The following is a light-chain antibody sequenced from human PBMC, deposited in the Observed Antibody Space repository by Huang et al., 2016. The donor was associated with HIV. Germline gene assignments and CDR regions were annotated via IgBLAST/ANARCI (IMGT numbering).Light chain of an antibody. Sequence: EIVMTQSPDTLSVSPGERATLSCRASQSVSSNLAWYQQKPGQAPRLLIYGASTGAPGIPAWFSGSGSGPEFTLTISSLQSEDFAVYYCQQYDNWPRTFGQGTKVQIK. CDR2: GAS. J-gene: IGKJ1*01. V-gene: IGKV3-15*01. CDR1: QSVSSN. CDR3: QQYDNWPRT.